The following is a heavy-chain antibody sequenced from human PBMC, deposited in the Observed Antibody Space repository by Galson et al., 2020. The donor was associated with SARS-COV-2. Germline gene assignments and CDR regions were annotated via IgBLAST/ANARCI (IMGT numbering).Heavy chain of an antibody. J-gene: IGHJ6*02. Sequence: SETLSITCTVSACSTSAGGYYLSWIRHHPGKGLEWIGYIYYTGSAYYNSSLQSRVAMSIDTSKNQFSLKLNSLTAADTAVYYCARGGSGFAYGMDVWGQGTTVTVSS. CDR2: IYYTGSA. CDR3: ARGGSGFAYGMDV. CDR1: ACSTSAGGYY. V-gene: IGHV4-31*03. D-gene: IGHD3-3*01.